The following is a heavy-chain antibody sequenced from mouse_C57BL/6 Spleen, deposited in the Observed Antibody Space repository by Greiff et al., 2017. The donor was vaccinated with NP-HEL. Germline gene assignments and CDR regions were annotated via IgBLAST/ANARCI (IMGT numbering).Heavy chain of an antibody. CDR3: TRDRLQRYCFDY. D-gene: IGHD2-10*01. V-gene: IGHV5-9-1*02. CDR2: ISSGGDYI. Sequence: EVQLQQSGEGLVKPGGSLKLSCAASGFTFSSYAMSWVRQTPEKRLAWVAYISSGGDYIYYADTVKGRFTISRDNARNTLYLQMSSLQSEDTAMYYCTRDRLQRYCFDYWGQGTTLTVSS. CDR1: GFTFSSYA. J-gene: IGHJ2*01.